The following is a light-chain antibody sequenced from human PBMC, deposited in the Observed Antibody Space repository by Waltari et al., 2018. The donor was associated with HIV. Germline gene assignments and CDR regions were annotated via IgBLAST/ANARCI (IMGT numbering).Light chain of an antibody. CDR2: EGT. CDR1: SSDIGYYNL. Sequence: QSALTQPASVSGSPGQSITISCTGTSSDIGYYNLVSWYQQHPGKAPKLMIYEGTKRPSGVSNRFSGSKSGNTASLTISGLQAEDEGDYYCASYTSSNVVFGGGTKLTVL. V-gene: IGLV2-14*02. J-gene: IGLJ3*02. CDR3: ASYTSSNVV.